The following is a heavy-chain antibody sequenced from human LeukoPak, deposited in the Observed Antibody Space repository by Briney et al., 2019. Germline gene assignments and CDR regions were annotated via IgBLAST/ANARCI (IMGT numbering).Heavy chain of an antibody. D-gene: IGHD3-10*01. CDR1: GYTFTGYY. Sequence: ASVKVSCKAPGYTFTGYYMHWVRQAPGQGLEWMGWINPNSGGTNYAQKFQGRVTMTRDTSISTAYMELSRLRSDDTAVYYCARVLVTMVRGVMAYFDYWGQGTLVTVSS. V-gene: IGHV1-2*02. J-gene: IGHJ4*02. CDR3: ARVLVTMVRGVMAYFDY. CDR2: INPNSGGT.